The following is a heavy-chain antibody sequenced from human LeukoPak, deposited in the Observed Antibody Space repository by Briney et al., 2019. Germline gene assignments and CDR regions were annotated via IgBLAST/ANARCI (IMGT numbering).Heavy chain of an antibody. CDR3: AREYQPLLYRDY. V-gene: IGHV3-11*04. D-gene: IGHD2-2*02. CDR1: GFTFSDYY. CDR2: ISGSGSTI. Sequence: GGSLTLSCSASGFTFSDYYMSWIRQAPGKGLGWVSYISGSGSTIYYADSVKGRFTISRDNAKSSLYLQMNSLRAEDTALYYCAREYQPLLYRDYWGQGSLVTVSS. J-gene: IGHJ4*02.